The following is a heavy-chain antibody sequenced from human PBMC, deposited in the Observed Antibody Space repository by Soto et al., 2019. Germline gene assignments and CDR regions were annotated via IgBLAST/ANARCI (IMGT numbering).Heavy chain of an antibody. D-gene: IGHD1-20*01. J-gene: IGHJ4*02. Sequence: QVQLQESGPGLVKPSETLSLTCTVSGGSISSYYWSWIRQPPGKGLEWIGYIYYSGSTNYNPSLKSPVTIPVDTSKNQLPLKLSSVTAADTAVYYCPRRYGRNFDYWGQGTLVTVSS. V-gene: IGHV4-59*01. CDR3: PRRYGRNFDY. CDR2: IYYSGST. CDR1: GGSISSYY.